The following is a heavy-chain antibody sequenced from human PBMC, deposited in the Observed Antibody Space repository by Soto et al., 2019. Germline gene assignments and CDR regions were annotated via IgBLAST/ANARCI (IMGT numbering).Heavy chain of an antibody. V-gene: IGHV3-33*01. J-gene: IGHJ4*02. CDR1: GFTFSSYG. CDR2: IWYDGSNK. Sequence: GGSLRLSCAASGFTFSSYGMHWVRQAPGKGLEWVAVIWYDGSNKYYADSVKGRFTISRDNSKNTLYLQMNSLRAEDTAVYYCARDKKREFNSSSCHLPYWGQGTLVTVSS. CDR3: ARDKKREFNSSSCHLPY. D-gene: IGHD6-13*01.